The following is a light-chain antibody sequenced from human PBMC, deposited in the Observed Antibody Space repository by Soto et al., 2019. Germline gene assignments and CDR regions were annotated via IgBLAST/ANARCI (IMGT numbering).Light chain of an antibody. CDR3: MQGTHWPYT. V-gene: IGKV2-30*02. CDR1: QSLVHSDGNTY. Sequence: DVLMTQSPLSLPVTLGQTASFSCRSSQSLVHSDGNTYLNWFHQRPGQSPWRLIYKVSDRDSGVPDRFSGSGSGTDFTLKISRVEAEDVGVYYCMQGTHWPYTFGQGTKVDIK. J-gene: IGKJ2*01. CDR2: KVS.